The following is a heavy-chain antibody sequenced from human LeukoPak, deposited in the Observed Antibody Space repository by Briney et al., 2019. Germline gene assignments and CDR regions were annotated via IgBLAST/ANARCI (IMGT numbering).Heavy chain of an antibody. CDR1: GFTVSSNY. V-gene: IGHV3-66*01. D-gene: IGHD3-22*01. CDR2: IYSGGST. Sequence: PGGSLRLSCAASGFTVSSNYMSWVRQAPGKGLEWVSVIYSGGSTYCADSVKGRFTISRDNSKNTLYLQMNSLRAEDTAVYYCARARYDSSGYYFIPAEYFQHWGQGTLVTVSS. CDR3: ARARYDSSGYYFIPAEYFQH. J-gene: IGHJ1*01.